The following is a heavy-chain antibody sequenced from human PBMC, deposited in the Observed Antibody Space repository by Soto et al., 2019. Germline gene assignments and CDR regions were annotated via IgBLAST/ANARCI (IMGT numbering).Heavy chain of an antibody. Sequence: QVQLQQWGAGLLKPSETLSLTCAVYGGSFSGYYWSWIRQPPGKGLEWIGEINHSGSTNYNPSLKSRITISVDTSKTQFSLKLSSVTAADTAVYYCARDAKPLGATSYWGQGTLVTVSS. CDR2: INHSGST. CDR1: GGSFSGYY. J-gene: IGHJ4*02. V-gene: IGHV4-34*01. CDR3: ARDAKPLGATSY. D-gene: IGHD1-26*01.